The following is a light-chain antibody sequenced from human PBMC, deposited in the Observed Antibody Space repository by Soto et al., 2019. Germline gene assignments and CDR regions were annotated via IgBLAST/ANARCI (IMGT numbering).Light chain of an antibody. CDR3: SSYTSSSPYV. V-gene: IGLV2-14*01. J-gene: IGLJ1*01. Sequence: QSALTQPASVSGSPGQSITMSCTGTSSDVGGYNYVSWYQQHPGKAPKLMIYEVTNRPSGVSNRFSGSKSGNTASLTISRLQAEDEADYYCSSYTSSSPYVFGTGTKVTVL. CDR1: SSDVGGYNY. CDR2: EVT.